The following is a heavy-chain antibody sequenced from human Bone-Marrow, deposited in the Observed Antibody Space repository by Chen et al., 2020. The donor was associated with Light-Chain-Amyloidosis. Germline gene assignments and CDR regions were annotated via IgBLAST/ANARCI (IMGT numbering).Heavy chain of an antibody. D-gene: IGHD3-10*01. Sequence: EVQLVESGGGLVKPGGSLRPYCAASGFRFKDYELNCVRQAPGKGLEWISYISGSGNTIFYATSVKGRFTISRDNAKSSLYLQMNRLTAEDTAVYYCANTGGAVNPYFYYYYMDVWGRGTTVTVSS. J-gene: IGHJ6*03. CDR2: ISGSGNTI. CDR3: ANTGGAVNPYFYYYYMDV. V-gene: IGHV3-48*03. CDR1: GFRFKDYE.